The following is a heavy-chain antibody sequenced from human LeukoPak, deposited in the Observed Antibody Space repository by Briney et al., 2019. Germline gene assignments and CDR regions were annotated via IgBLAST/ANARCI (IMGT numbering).Heavy chain of an antibody. CDR1: GFTFSSYG. Sequence: GGSLRLSCAASGFTFSSYGMNWVRQAPGKGLEWVSYISTSGSTQYYADPVKGRFTISRDNAKNSLCLQMNSLRAEDTAVYYCARAIAAAGKGPNDYWGQGTLVTVSS. CDR2: ISTSGSTQ. J-gene: IGHJ4*02. V-gene: IGHV3-48*03. CDR3: ARAIAAAGKGPNDY. D-gene: IGHD6-13*01.